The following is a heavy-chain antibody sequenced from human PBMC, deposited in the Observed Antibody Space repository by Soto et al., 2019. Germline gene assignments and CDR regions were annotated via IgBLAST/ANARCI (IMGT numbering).Heavy chain of an antibody. CDR1: GGTFSSYA. CDR2: IIPIFGTA. J-gene: IGHJ6*02. CDR3: ARESDGEANYYYYYGMDV. Sequence: ASVKVSCKASGGTFSSYAISWVRQAPGQGLEWMGGIIPIFGTANYAQKFQGRVTITADESTSTAYMELSSLRSEDTAVYYCARESDGEANYYYYYGMDVWGQGTTVTVSS. D-gene: IGHD4-17*01. V-gene: IGHV1-69*13.